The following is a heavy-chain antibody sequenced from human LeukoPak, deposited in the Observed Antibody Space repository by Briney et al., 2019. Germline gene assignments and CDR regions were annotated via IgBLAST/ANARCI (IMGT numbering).Heavy chain of an antibody. CDR3: ATDDKYAPSS. CDR1: GFSFSSYA. Sequence: GGSLRLSCAASGFSFSSYAMHWVRQAPGKGLEWVVVISYDGSNKYYADSVKGRFTISRDNSKNTLYLQMNSLRAEDTAVYYCATDDKYAPSSWGQGTLVTVSS. V-gene: IGHV3-30*04. CDR2: ISYDGSNK. J-gene: IGHJ5*02. D-gene: IGHD2-2*01.